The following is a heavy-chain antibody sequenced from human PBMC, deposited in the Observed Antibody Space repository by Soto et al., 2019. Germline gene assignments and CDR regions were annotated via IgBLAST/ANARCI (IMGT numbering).Heavy chain of an antibody. V-gene: IGHV4-59*01. CDR2: IYYSGST. D-gene: IGHD2-21*01. Sequence: SETLSLTCTVSGGSISSYYWSWIRQPPGKGLEWIGYIYYSGSTNYNPSLKSRVTISVDTSKNQFSLKLSSVTAADTAVYYCARDGAIGVNYYNYYGMDVWGQGTTVTVSS. J-gene: IGHJ6*02. CDR3: ARDGAIGVNYYNYYGMDV. CDR1: GGSISSYY.